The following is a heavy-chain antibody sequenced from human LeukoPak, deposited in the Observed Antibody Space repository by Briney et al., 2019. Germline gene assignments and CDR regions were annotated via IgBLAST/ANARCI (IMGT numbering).Heavy chain of an antibody. V-gene: IGHV3-30-3*01. J-gene: IGHJ4*02. CDR2: RSHDGSER. CDR1: GFTFSSHA. CDR3: ARDWGQRGVGATLAN. Sequence: GGSLRLSCAASGFTFSSHAMVWVRQAPGKGLEWGSFRSHDGSERFHTESVKGRFTISRDNFKNTVDLQVSGLKEEDTAVYYCARDWGQRGVGATLANWGQGTLVIVSS. D-gene: IGHD1-26*01.